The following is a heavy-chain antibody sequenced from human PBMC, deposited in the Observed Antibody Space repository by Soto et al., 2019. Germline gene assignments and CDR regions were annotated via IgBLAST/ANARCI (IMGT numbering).Heavy chain of an antibody. CDR3: AGVDGYRGYFDY. CDR1: GGSISSYY. CDR2: IYYSGST. Sequence: SETLSLTCTVSGGSISSYYWSWIRQPPGKGLEWIGYIYYSGSTNYNPSLKSRVTISVDTSKNQFSLKLSSVTAADTAVYYCAGVDGYRGYFDYWGQGTLVTVSS. D-gene: IGHD5-12*01. V-gene: IGHV4-59*01. J-gene: IGHJ4*02.